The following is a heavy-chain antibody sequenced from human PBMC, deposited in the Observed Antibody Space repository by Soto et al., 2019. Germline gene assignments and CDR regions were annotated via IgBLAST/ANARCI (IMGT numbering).Heavy chain of an antibody. J-gene: IGHJ6*02. CDR2: ISYDGSNK. Sequence: GGSLRLSCAASGFTFSSYGMHWVRQAPGKGLEWVAVISYDGSNKYYADSVKGRFTISRDNPKNTLYLQMNSLRAEDTAVYYCAKDRRGTYYYYGMDVWGQGTTVTVSS. CDR1: GFTFSSYG. D-gene: IGHD3-16*01. V-gene: IGHV3-30*18. CDR3: AKDRRGTYYYYGMDV.